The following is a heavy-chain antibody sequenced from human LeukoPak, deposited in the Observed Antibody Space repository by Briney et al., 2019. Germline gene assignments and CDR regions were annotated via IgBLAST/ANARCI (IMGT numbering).Heavy chain of an antibody. D-gene: IGHD2-2*01. CDR2: MYHSGST. CDR1: GYSISSGHY. V-gene: IGHV4-38-2*02. Sequence: SETLSLTCTVSGYSISSGHYWGWIRQPPGKGLEWIGSMYHSGSTYYNPPLKSRVTISVDTSKTQFSLKVTSVTAADTAVYYCARAPRDRGYCGATSCFEYMDVWGRGTTVTISS. CDR3: ARAPRDRGYCGATSCFEYMDV. J-gene: IGHJ6*03.